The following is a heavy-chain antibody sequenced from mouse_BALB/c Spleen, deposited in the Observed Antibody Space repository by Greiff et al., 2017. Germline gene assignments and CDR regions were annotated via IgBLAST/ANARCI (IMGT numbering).Heavy chain of an antibody. CDR1: GYTFTSYY. CDR2: IYPGDGST. D-gene: IGHD2-3*01. V-gene: IGHV1S56*01. Sequence: QVQLQQSGPELVKPGASVKMSCKASGYTFTSYYIHWVKQRPGQGLEWIGWIYPGDGSTKYNEKFKGKTTLTADKSSSTAYMLLSSLTSEDSAIYFCARDGYYYAMDYWGQGTSVTVSS. J-gene: IGHJ4*01. CDR3: ARDGYYYAMDY.